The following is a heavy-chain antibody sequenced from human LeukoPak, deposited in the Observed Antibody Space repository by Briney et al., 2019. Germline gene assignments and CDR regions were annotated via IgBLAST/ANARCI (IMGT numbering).Heavy chain of an antibody. D-gene: IGHD4/OR15-4a*01. CDR2: IYSDKT. CDR1: GVTVSSNS. J-gene: IGHJ4*02. CDR3: ARRARAYSHPSDF. Sequence: GGSLRLSCTVSGVTVSSNSMSWVRQAPGKGLEWVSFIYSDKTDYSNTVKGRITISRDKSKKTKYLQMNSLSPEDTAVYYCARRARAYSHPSDFWGQGTLVTVSS. V-gene: IGHV3-53*01.